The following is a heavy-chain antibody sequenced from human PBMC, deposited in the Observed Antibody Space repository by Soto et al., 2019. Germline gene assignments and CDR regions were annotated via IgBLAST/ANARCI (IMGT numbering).Heavy chain of an antibody. CDR3: ARDVISSIPGLDAFDI. CDR2: ISYDGSNK. D-gene: IGHD2-2*01. Sequence: GGSLRLSCAASGFTFSSYAMHWVRQAPGKGLEWVAVISYDGSNKYYADSVKGRFTISRDNSKNTLYLQMNSLRAEDTAVYYCARDVISSIPGLDAFDIWGQGTMVTVSS. CDR1: GFTFSSYA. V-gene: IGHV3-30-3*01. J-gene: IGHJ3*02.